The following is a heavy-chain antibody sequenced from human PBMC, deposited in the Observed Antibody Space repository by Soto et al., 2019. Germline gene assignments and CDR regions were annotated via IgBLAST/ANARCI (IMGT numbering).Heavy chain of an antibody. Sequence: SETLSLTCTVTGDSISSRSYYWGWIRQPPGKGLEWIGSIYYSGSTYNNPSLRSRVSMSIDTSKDQFSLKLKSVTAADTALYFCARQRTSVVTQAYFDVWGPGFVVTVS. CDR3: ARQRTSVVTQAYFDV. J-gene: IGHJ4*02. V-gene: IGHV4-39*01. CDR2: IYYSGST. D-gene: IGHD2-21*02. CDR1: GDSISSRSYY.